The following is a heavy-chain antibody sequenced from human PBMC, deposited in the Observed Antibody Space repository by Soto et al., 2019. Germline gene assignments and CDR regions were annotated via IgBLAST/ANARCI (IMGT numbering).Heavy chain of an antibody. D-gene: IGHD2-15*01. Sequence: ASVKVSCKASGGTFSSYAISWVRQAPGQGLEWMGGIIPIFGTANYAQKFQGRVTITADESTSTAYMELSSLRSEDTAVYYCARAGAYCSGGSCYSGYYYGMDVWGQGTTVTVSS. CDR3: ARAGAYCSGGSCYSGYYYGMDV. J-gene: IGHJ6*02. CDR1: GGTFSSYA. CDR2: IIPIFGTA. V-gene: IGHV1-69*13.